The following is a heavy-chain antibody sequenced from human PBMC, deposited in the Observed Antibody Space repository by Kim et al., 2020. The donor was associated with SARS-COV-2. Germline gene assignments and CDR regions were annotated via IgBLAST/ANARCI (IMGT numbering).Heavy chain of an antibody. Sequence: GGSLRLSCAASGFGVTTTHMAWVRQTPGKGLEWVSVIYKGGTIHYAGSVKGRFTISRDVSKNTLDLQMNSLRAEDTAVYYCARDPQGGYGHFDFWGQGNL. J-gene: IGHJ4*02. V-gene: IGHV3-53*01. CDR1: GFGVTTTH. CDR3: ARDPQGGYGHFDF. D-gene: IGHD5-18*01. CDR2: IYKGGTI.